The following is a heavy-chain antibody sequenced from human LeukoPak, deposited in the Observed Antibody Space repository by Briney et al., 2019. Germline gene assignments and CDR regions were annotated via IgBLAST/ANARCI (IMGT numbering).Heavy chain of an antibody. Sequence: SETLSLTCTVSGGSMSNYYWSWIRQPPGKGLERIGHIYYTGSPNYNPSLKSRVIISVDSSKNQFSLKLSSVTAADTAVYYCARDRSGSYYDAFDIWGQGTMVTVSS. D-gene: IGHD1-26*01. J-gene: IGHJ3*02. CDR3: ARDRSGSYYDAFDI. V-gene: IGHV4-59*01. CDR1: GGSMSNYY. CDR2: IYYTGSP.